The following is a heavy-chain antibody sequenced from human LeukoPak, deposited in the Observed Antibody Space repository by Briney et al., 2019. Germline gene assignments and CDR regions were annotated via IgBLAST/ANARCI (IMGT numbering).Heavy chain of an antibody. CDR3: ARADWDTAMIDY. Sequence: GGSLRLSCAASGFTFSTYSMNWVRQAPGKGLEWVSSISSSSSSIFYADSVKGRFTISRDNAKNSLYLQMNSLRAEDTAVYYCARADWDTAMIDYWGQGTLVTVSS. D-gene: IGHD5-18*01. V-gene: IGHV3-21*01. CDR1: GFTFSTYS. J-gene: IGHJ4*02. CDR2: ISSSSSSI.